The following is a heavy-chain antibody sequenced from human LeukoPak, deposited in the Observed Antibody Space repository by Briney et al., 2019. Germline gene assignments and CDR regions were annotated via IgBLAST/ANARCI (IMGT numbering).Heavy chain of an antibody. CDR2: VWFDGSYE. CDR3: ARDLGGRGIPVYYF. CDR1: GFKFTDYA. Sequence: PGRSLRLSCVASGFKFTDYAIYWVRQVPGRGLEWVAVVWFDGSYELYADSVKGRFTISRDDSRSTVNLQMESLRAEDTALYYCARDLGGRGIPVYYFWGQGTQVTVSS. D-gene: IGHD4-23*01. V-gene: IGHV3-33*08. J-gene: IGHJ4*02.